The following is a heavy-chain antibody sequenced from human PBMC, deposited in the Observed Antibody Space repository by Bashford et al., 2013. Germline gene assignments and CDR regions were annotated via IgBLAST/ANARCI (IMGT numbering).Heavy chain of an antibody. CDR1: GSTFTSFW. CDR2: INEDGSEQ. CDR3: AKSSAFWSGYYGATPDFDS. J-gene: IGHJ4*02. D-gene: IGHD3-3*01. V-gene: IGHV3-7*01. Sequence: GSLRLSCAASGSTFTSFWMNWVRQAPGTGLEWVASINEDGSEQYHVDSVKGRFTISRDNAKNSVFLQMNSLRVEDTAVYYCAKSSAFWSGYYGATPDFDSWGQGTLVTVSS.